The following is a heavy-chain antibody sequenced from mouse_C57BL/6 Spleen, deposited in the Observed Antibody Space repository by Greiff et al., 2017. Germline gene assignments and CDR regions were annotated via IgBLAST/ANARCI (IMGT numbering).Heavy chain of an antibody. CDR2: IDPSDSYT. V-gene: IGHV1-69*01. J-gene: IGHJ2*01. CDR1: GYTFTSYW. Sequence: QVQLQQPGAELVMPGASVKLSCKASGYTFTSYWMHWVKQRPGQGLEWIGEIDPSDSYTNYNQKFKGKSTLTVDKSSSTAYMQLSSLTSEDSAVYYCARMVTTVVAYYSDYWGQGATRTVSS. CDR3: ARMVTTVVAYYSDY. D-gene: IGHD1-1*01.